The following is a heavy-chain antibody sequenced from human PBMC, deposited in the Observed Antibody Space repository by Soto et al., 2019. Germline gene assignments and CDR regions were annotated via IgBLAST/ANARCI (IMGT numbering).Heavy chain of an antibody. V-gene: IGHV3-72*01. CDR2: IKNKANSYTT. J-gene: IGHJ4*02. Sequence: EVQLVESGGGLVQPEGSLRLSCAASGFTFSDHYMDWVRQAPGKGLEWVGRIKNKANSYTTEYAAPVKGSFIISRDDSKNSVFPQMNRLKTDDTAVYYCTRVRLGRSRSSDYWGQGILVTVSS. D-gene: IGHD6-19*01. CDR3: TRVRLGRSRSSDY. CDR1: GFTFSDHY.